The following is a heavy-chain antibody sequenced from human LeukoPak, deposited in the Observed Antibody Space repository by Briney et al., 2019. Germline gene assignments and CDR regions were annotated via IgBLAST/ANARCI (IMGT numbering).Heavy chain of an antibody. CDR3: ARDWAY. V-gene: IGHV3-7*03. Sequence: PGGSLRLSCVASGLTFSRYWMSRVRQAPGKGLEWVANIKEDGSAKYYVDPVKGRFTISRDNAKNSLYLQINNLRAEDTAVYYCARDWAYWGQGTLVIVSS. CDR2: IKEDGSAK. J-gene: IGHJ4*02. CDR1: GLTFSRYW. D-gene: IGHD3-16*01.